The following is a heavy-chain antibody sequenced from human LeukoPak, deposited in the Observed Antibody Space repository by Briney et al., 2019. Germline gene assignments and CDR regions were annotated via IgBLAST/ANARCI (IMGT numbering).Heavy chain of an antibody. CDR3: ARVYYRGGDFYYFDY. J-gene: IGHJ4*02. CDR2: ISSSSSYI. V-gene: IGHV3-21*01. Sequence: PGGSLRLSCVASGFTFSSYSMDWVRQAPGKGLEWVSSISSSSSYIYYADSVKGRFTISRDNAKNSLYLQMNSLRAEDTAVYYCARVYYRGGDFYYFDYWGQGTLVTVSS. CDR1: GFTFSSYS. D-gene: IGHD2-21*02.